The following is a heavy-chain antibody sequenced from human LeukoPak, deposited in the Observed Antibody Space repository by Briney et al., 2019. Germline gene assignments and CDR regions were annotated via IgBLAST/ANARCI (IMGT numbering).Heavy chain of an antibody. CDR3: ARVLLIAVAGSYYYYYYGMDV. CDR1: GFTFSSYS. D-gene: IGHD6-19*01. V-gene: IGHV3-48*01. Sequence: GGSLRLSCAASGFTFSSYSMDWVRQAPGKGLEWVSYISSSSSTIYYADSVKGRFTISRDNAKNSLYLQMSSLRAEDTAVYYCARVLLIAVAGSYYYYYYGMDVWGQGTTVTVSS. J-gene: IGHJ6*02. CDR2: ISSSSSTI.